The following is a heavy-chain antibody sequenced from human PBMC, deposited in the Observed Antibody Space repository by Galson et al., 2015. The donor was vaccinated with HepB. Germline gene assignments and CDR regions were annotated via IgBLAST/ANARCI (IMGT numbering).Heavy chain of an antibody. D-gene: IGHD3-10*01. CDR3: VRSVPGAYYFDF. V-gene: IGHV3-33*07. Sequence: SLRLSCAASGFSFSSHSMCWVRQAPGKGLEWVADIWSDGSNQNYVDSVKGRFTISRDNSKNTLYLQMNSLRAEDTALYYCVRSVPGAYYFDFWGQGTLVTVSS. J-gene: IGHJ4*02. CDR1: GFSFSSHS. CDR2: IWSDGSNQ.